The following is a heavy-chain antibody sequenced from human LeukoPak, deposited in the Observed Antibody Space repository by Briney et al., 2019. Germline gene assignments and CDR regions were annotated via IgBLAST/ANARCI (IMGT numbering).Heavy chain of an antibody. V-gene: IGHV3-48*03. CDR1: GFTFSSYE. J-gene: IGHJ4*02. CDR2: ISSSGSTI. CDR3: ARGDTIFGVVIYFDY. Sequence: GGPLRLSCAASGFTFSSYEMNWVRQAPGKGLEWVSYISSSGSTIYYADSVKGQFTISRDNAKNSLYLQMNSLRAEDTAVYYCARGDTIFGVVIYFDYWGQGTLVTVSS. D-gene: IGHD3-3*01.